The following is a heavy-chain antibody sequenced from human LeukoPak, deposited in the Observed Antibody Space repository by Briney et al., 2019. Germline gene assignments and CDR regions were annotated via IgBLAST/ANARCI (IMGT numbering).Heavy chain of an antibody. V-gene: IGHV1-69*13. CDR3: ARRVTVTSIIEPYYYYSGLDV. CDR1: GGTFSSYA. D-gene: IGHD4-17*01. CDR2: IIPIFGTT. Sequence: SVKVSCKASGGTFSSYAIGWVRQALGQGLEWMGGIIPIFGTTNYAQKFQGRVTITADESTSTAHMELSSLRSEDTAVYYCARRVTVTSIIEPYYYYSGLDVWGQGTTVTVSS. J-gene: IGHJ6*02.